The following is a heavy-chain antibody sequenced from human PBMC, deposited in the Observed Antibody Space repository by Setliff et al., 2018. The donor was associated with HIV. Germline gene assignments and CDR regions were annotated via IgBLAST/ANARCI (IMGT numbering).Heavy chain of an antibody. V-gene: IGHV4-34*01. CDR2: INHSGNT. J-gene: IGHJ4*02. Sequence: SETLSLTCAVYGGSFSGSYWSWIRQTPGKGLEWIAEINHSGNTNYNPSLKSRVTISVVASKSHFSLKMTSVTAADTAVYYCARGALSLTMTKLLSFFDCWGQGTQVTVSS. CDR1: GGSFSGSY. CDR3: ARGALSLTMTKLLSFFDC. D-gene: IGHD3-22*01.